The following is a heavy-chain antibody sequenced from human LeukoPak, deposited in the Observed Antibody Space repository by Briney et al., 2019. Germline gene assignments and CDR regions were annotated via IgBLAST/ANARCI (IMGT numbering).Heavy chain of an antibody. J-gene: IGHJ3*02. CDR3: ARDVLLTSSPDAFDI. D-gene: IGHD2-21*02. CDR2: INHSGST. V-gene: IGHV4-34*01. Sequence: SETLSLTCAVYGGSFSGYYWSWIRQPPGKGLEWIGEINHSGSTNYNPSLKSRLTISVDASKNQFSLRLTSVTAADTAVYFCARDVLLTSSPDAFDIWGRGTMVLVSA. CDR1: GGSFSGYY.